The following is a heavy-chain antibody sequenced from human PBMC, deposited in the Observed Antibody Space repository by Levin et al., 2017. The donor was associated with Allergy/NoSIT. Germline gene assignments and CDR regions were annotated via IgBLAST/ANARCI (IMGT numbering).Heavy chain of an antibody. Sequence: SQTLSLTCAISGDSVSSNSAAWNWIRQSPSRGLEWLGRTYYRSKWYNDYAVSVKSRITINPDTSKNQFSLQLNSVTPEDTAVYYCARGSSSGWSDEYYFDYWGQGTLVTVSS. V-gene: IGHV6-1*01. J-gene: IGHJ4*02. CDR2: TYYRSKWYN. CDR1: GDSVSSNSAA. D-gene: IGHD6-19*01. CDR3: ARGSSSGWSDEYYFDY.